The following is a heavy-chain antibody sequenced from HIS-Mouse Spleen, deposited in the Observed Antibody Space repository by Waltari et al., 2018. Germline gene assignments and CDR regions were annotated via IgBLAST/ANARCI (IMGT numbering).Heavy chain of an antibody. D-gene: IGHD7-27*01. J-gene: IGHJ4*02. V-gene: IGHV1-2*02. Sequence: QVQLVQSGAEVKKPGASVKVSCKASGYTFTGYYMHWVRQAPGQGLEWRGWFNPGSGGTNYAQKFQGRVTMTGDTSISTAYMELSRLRSDDTAVYYCARDQLGGFDYWGQGTLVTVSS. CDR2: FNPGSGGT. CDR1: GYTFTGYY. CDR3: ARDQLGGFDY.